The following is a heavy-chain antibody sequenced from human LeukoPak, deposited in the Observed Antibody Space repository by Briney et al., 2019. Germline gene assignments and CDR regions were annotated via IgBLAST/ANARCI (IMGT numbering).Heavy chain of an antibody. CDR3: ARAATIFGITDY. J-gene: IGHJ4*02. CDR1: ALTFDEYC. D-gene: IGHD3-3*01. V-gene: IGHV3-20*04. CDR2: INRNGGST. Sequence: GGSRSLACAPSALTFDEYCMRWVRQAPKKVRGWVLGINRNGGSTGYADSVKCRFTISRDNAKNCLYLQMNSLRAEDTALYYCARAATIFGITDYWGQGTLVTVSS.